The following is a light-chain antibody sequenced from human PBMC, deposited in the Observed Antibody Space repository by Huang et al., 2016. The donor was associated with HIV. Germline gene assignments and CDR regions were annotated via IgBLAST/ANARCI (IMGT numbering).Light chain of an antibody. V-gene: IGKV1-39*01. J-gene: IGKJ3*01. Sequence: DIQMTQSPSSLSASVGDRVTITCRASQSISSYLNWDQQKPGQAPKLLIYAASSLQSGVPSRFSGSGSGTDCTLTISSLQPEDFATYYCQQSYSTPFTFGPGTKVDIK. CDR1: QSISSY. CDR3: QQSYSTPFT. CDR2: AAS.